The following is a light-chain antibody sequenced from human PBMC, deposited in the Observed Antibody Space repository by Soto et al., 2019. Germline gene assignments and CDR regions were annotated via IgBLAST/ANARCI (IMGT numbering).Light chain of an antibody. CDR2: DAS. V-gene: IGKV3-11*01. Sequence: IVLTQSPVTLSLSPGDRATLSCRASQSVGSSYLAWYQQKPGQAPRLLIYDASNRATGIPARFSSSGSGTDFTLTISSLEPEDFGVYYCQQRSNWPPVTFGGGTKVDIK. CDR1: QSVGSSY. CDR3: QQRSNWPPVT. J-gene: IGKJ4*01.